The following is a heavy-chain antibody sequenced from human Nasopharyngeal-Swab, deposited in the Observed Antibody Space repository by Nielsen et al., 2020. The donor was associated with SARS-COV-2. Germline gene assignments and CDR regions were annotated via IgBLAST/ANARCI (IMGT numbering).Heavy chain of an antibody. Sequence: GGSLRLSCAASGFIFTNFWMTWVRQAPGKGLEWVANIKQDGSERYYVDSVKGRFTISRDNAKNSLYLQMNSLRAEDTAVYYCARAREKVGATNYWGQGTLVTVSS. CDR2: IKQDGSER. J-gene: IGHJ4*02. V-gene: IGHV3-7*03. D-gene: IGHD1-26*01. CDR3: ARAREKVGATNY. CDR1: GFIFTNFW.